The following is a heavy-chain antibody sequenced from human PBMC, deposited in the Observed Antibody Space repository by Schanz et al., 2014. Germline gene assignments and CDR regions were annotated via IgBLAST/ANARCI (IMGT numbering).Heavy chain of an antibody. CDR1: GFTFSSYA. J-gene: IGHJ4*02. V-gene: IGHV3-23*01. CDR2: ISGSGAST. D-gene: IGHD3-10*01. Sequence: EVKLLESGGHLVQPGGSLRLSCVASGFTFSSYAMSWVRQASGKGLEWVSAISGSGASTYYADSVKGRFTISRDNSKNTLYLQMNSLRAEDTAVYYCAKDQGSYGSGSYSYFDYWGQGTLATVSS. CDR3: AKDQGSYGSGSYSYFDY.